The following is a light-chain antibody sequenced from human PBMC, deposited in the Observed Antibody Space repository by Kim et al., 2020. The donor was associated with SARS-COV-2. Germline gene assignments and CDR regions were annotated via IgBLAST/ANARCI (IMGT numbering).Light chain of an antibody. J-gene: IGLJ1*01. CDR1: SSNIGAGYD. CDR3: QSYDSSLSAYV. Sequence: QSLLTQPPSVSGAPGQRVTISCTGSSSNIGAGYDVHWYQQLPGAAPKLLIYGNNNRPSGVPDRLSASKSGTSASLAITGLQAEDEADYYCQSYDSSLSAYVFGTGTKVTVL. CDR2: GNN. V-gene: IGLV1-40*01.